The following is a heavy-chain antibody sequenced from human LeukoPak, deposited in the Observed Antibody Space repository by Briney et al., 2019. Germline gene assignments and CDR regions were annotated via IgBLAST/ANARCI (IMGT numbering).Heavy chain of an antibody. Sequence: KPGGSLRLSCAASGFTFSSYSMNWVRQAPGKGLEWVSYISSRSSYIYYADSVKGRFTISRDNAKNSLYLQMNSLRAEDTAVYYCARARLGYCSSTSCLNNNWFDPWGQGTLVTVSS. D-gene: IGHD2-2*01. CDR2: ISSRSSYI. CDR1: GFTFSSYS. V-gene: IGHV3-21*01. CDR3: ARARLGYCSSTSCLNNNWFDP. J-gene: IGHJ5*02.